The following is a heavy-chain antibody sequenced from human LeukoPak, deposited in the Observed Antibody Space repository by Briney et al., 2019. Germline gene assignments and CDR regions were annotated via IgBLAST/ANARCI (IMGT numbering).Heavy chain of an antibody. D-gene: IGHD2-2*01. Sequence: SGGSLRLSCAASGFTFSSYSMNWVRQAPGKGLEWVSSISSSSSYIYYADSVNGRFTISRDNAKKSLFLQMNSLRAEDTAVYYCARAPLHLAMYHYFDYWGQGTLVTVSS. CDR2: ISSSSSYI. V-gene: IGHV3-21*01. CDR3: ARAPLHLAMYHYFDY. J-gene: IGHJ4*02. CDR1: GFTFSSYS.